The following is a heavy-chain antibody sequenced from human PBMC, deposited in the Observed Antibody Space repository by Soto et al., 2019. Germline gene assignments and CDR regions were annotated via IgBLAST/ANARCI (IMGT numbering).Heavy chain of an antibody. V-gene: IGHV3-23*01. D-gene: IGHD3-3*01. Sequence: GGSLRLSCAASGFTFSSYAMSWVRQAPGKGLEWVSAISGSGGSTYYADSVKGRFTISRDNSKNTLYLQMNSLRAEDTAVYYCAKDGAYYDFWSGYPNQPYFDYWGQGTLVTVSS. CDR3: AKDGAYYDFWSGYPNQPYFDY. CDR1: GFTFSSYA. CDR2: ISGSGGST. J-gene: IGHJ4*02.